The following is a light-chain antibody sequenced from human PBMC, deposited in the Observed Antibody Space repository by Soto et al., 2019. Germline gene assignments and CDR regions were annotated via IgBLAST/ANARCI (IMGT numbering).Light chain of an antibody. CDR2: EVS. J-gene: IGLJ1*01. CDR3: SSYTSRNTPDV. CDR1: SSDVGGSNY. V-gene: IGLV2-14*01. Sequence: QSALIQPAAVSGSPGQSITISCTGTSSDVGGSNYVSWYQHHPHRAPKLLIYEVSYRPSGVSNRFSGSKSGNTASLTLSGLQAEDEADSYCSSYTSRNTPDVFGIGTKLTVL.